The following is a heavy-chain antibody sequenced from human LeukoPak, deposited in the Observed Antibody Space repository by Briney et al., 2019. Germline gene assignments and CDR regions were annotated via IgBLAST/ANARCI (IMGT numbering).Heavy chain of an antibody. CDR3: ARQIIAAGKNYYGMDV. V-gene: IGHV4-4*07. J-gene: IGHJ6*02. CDR2: TYTSGST. Sequence: PSETLSLTCTVSGGSISSYYWTWIRQPAGKGLEWIGCTYTSGSTNYNPSLKSRVTMSVDTSNNQFSLNLSSVTAADTAVYYCARQIIAAGKNYYGMDVWGQGTTVTVSS. D-gene: IGHD6-13*01. CDR1: GGSISSYY.